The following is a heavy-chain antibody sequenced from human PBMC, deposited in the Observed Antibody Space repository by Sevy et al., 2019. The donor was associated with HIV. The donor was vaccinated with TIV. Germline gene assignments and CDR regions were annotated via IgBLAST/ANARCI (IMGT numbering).Heavy chain of an antibody. CDR1: GYTFSGYY. Sequence: ASVKVSCKASGYTFSGYYLHWVRQAPGQGLEWMGWINPKTGGTTYAQKFQGRVTMARDTSIDTAYMELSRLRSDDTAVYYCAREALLESSAKRGPYYYGLDVWGQGTTVTVSS. D-gene: IGHD3-22*01. J-gene: IGHJ6*02. CDR2: INPKTGGT. V-gene: IGHV1-2*02. CDR3: AREALLESSAKRGPYYYGLDV.